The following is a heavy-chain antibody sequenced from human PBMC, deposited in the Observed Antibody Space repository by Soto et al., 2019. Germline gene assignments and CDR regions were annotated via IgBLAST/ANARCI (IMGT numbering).Heavy chain of an antibody. V-gene: IGHV1-46*01. CDR1: GYIFTSYY. Sequence: ASVKVSCKASGYIFTSYYIHWVRQSPGQGLEWMGIINPNGGSTSYAQKFQGRVTMTRDTSTSTVYMELSSLRSEDTAVYYCARSEGMDVWGQGTTVTVSS. CDR2: INPNGGST. J-gene: IGHJ6*02. CDR3: ARSEGMDV.